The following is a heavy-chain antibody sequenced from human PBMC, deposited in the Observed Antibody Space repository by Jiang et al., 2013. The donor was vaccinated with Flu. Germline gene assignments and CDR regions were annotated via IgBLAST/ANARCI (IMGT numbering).Heavy chain of an antibody. J-gene: IGHJ4*02. CDR3: AILTGYSSSWYGLENDY. D-gene: IGHD6-13*01. V-gene: IGHV1-69*09. Sequence: QLVESGAEVKKPGSSVKVSCKASGGTFSSYAISWVRQAPGQGLEWMGRIIPILGIANYAQKFQGRVTITADKSTSTAYMELSSLRSEDTAVYYCAILTGYSSSWYGLENDYWGQGTLVTVSS. CDR1: GGTFSSYA. CDR2: IIPILGIA.